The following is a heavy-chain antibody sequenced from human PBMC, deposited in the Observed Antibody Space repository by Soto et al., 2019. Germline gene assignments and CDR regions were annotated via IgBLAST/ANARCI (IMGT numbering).Heavy chain of an antibody. CDR2: IRGFSPYT. J-gene: IGHJ6*02. V-gene: IGHV3-21*01. CDR1: GFTFRTYT. CDR3: ARDRGYDAHDYYYNAMDV. Sequence: GGSLRLSCISSGFTFRTYTMNWVRQAPGKGLEWVSGIRGFSPYTFYAESVKGRFTISRDNAKNSLYLQMDSLRAEDTAVYYCARDRGYDAHDYYYNAMDVWGQGTTVTSP. D-gene: IGHD3-10*01.